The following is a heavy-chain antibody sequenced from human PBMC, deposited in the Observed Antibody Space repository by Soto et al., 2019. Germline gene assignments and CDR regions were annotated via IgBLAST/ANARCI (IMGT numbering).Heavy chain of an antibody. J-gene: IGHJ5*02. V-gene: IGHV4-34*01. CDR2: INHSGST. D-gene: IGHD3-10*01. Sequence: SETLSLTCAVYGGSFSGYYWSWIRQPPGKGLEWIGEINHSGSTNYNPSLKSRVTISVDTSKNQFSLKLSSVTATDTAVYYCARLARVRGVIIPPSNWFDPWGQGTLVTVSS. CDR1: GGSFSGYY. CDR3: ARLARVRGVIIPPSNWFDP.